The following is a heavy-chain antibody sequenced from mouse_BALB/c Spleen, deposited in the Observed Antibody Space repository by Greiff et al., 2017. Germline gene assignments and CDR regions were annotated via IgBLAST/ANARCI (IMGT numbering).Heavy chain of an antibody. D-gene: IGHD2-3*01. CDR1: GYTFTSYW. V-gene: IGHV1-87*01. CDR2: IYPGDGDT. J-gene: IGHJ2*01. CDR3: ATYDGYWGHY. Sequence: QVQLKESGAELARPGASVKLSCKASGYTFTSYWMQWVKQRPGQGLEWIGAIYPGDGDTRYTQKFKGKATLTADKSSSTAYMQLSSLASEDSAVYYCATYDGYWGHYWGQGTTLTVSS.